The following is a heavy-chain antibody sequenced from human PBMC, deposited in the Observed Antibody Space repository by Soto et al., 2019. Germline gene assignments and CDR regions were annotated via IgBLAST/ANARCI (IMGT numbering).Heavy chain of an antibody. V-gene: IGHV2-5*01. CDR1: GFSLSTSGVG. CDR3: AHGAIYTSTWFYFDY. D-gene: IGHD6-13*01. J-gene: IGHJ4*02. Sequence: SCPPLVNPPQTLTLTCTFSGFSLSTSGVGVGWIRQPPGKALEWLALIYWNDVKRYSPSLKSRLTITKDASKNQVVLTMTNMDPVDTATYYCAHGAIYTSTWFYFDYWGQGTLVTVSS. CDR2: IYWNDVK.